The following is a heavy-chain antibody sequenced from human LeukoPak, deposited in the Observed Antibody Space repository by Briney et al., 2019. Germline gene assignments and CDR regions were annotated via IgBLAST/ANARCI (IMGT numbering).Heavy chain of an antibody. CDR3: ASMMDDSSGYPPYYGMDV. V-gene: IGHV1-3*01. D-gene: IGHD3-22*01. J-gene: IGHJ6*02. Sequence: WASVKVSCKASGYTFTSYAMHWVRQAPGQRLEWMGWINAGNGNTKYSQKFQGRVTITRDTSASTAYMELSSLRSEDTAVYYCASMMDDSSGYPPYYGMDVWGQGTTVTVSS. CDR2: INAGNGNT. CDR1: GYTFTSYA.